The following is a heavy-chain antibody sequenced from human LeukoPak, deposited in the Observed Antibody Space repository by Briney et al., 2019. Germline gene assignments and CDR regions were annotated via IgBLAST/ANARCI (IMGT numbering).Heavy chain of an antibody. CDR1: GGSISSYY. J-gene: IGHJ6*03. D-gene: IGHD1-7*01. CDR2: IYTSGST. Sequence: SETLSLTCTVSGGSISSYYWSWLRQPAGKGLEWLGRIYTSGSTNYNPSLKSRVTISVDKSKNQFSLKLSSVTAADTAVYYCARDNTGTRYYYYMDVWGKGTTVTVSS. V-gene: IGHV4-4*07. CDR3: ARDNTGTRYYYYMDV.